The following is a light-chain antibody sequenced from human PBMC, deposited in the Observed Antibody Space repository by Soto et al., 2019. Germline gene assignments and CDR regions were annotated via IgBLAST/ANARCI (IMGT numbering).Light chain of an antibody. CDR3: QQYSNWKT. V-gene: IGKV3-15*01. Sequence: EIVMTQSPATLSVSPGERVTLSCRASLTGGSKLAWYQQKPGQAPRLLISDASTRATGIPARFSGSGSGTEFTLTISSLQSEDFAVYYCQQYSNWKTFGQGTKLEIK. J-gene: IGKJ2*01. CDR2: DAS. CDR1: LTGGSK.